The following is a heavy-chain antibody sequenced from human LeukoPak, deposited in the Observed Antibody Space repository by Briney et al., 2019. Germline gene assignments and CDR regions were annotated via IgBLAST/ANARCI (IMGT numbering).Heavy chain of an antibody. CDR2: IWNDGSNK. CDR1: GFTFSHYG. D-gene: IGHD4-11*01. CDR3: AKDAQRGFDYSNSLES. J-gene: IGHJ5*01. Sequence: GGSLGLSCATSGFTFSHYGMHWVRQAPGKWLEWVAVIWNDGSNKYYGDSVKGRFTISRDNSQNTLYLQMNSLRVEDTAVYYCAKDAQRGFDYSNSLESWGQGTLVTVSS. V-gene: IGHV3-33*06.